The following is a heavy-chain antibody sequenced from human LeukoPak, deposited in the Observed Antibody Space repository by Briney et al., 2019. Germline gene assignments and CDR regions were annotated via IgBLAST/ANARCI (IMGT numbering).Heavy chain of an antibody. CDR3: ARDIPVVGATGGFDY. D-gene: IGHD1-26*01. CDR2: INPSGGST. V-gene: IGHV1-46*01. J-gene: IGHJ4*02. CDR1: RYTFTSYY. Sequence: ASVKVSCKASRYTFTSYYMHWVRQAPGQGLEWMGIINPSGGSTSYAQKFQGRVTMTRDTSTSTVYMELSSLRSEDTAVYYCARDIPVVGATGGFDYWGQGTLVTVSS.